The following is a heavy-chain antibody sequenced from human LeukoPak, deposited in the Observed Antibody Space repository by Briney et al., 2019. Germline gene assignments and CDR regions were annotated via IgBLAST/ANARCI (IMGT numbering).Heavy chain of an antibody. D-gene: IGHD3-10*01. CDR2: IKQDGSEK. V-gene: IGHV3-7*01. Sequence: PGGSLRLSCAASGFTFSGYWMSWVRQAPGKGLEWVANIKQDGSEKYYVDSVKGRFTISRDNAKNSLYLQLNSLRAEDTAVYYCARDRVDTIVRAIDYWGQGTRVTVSS. CDR1: GFTFSGYW. CDR3: ARDRVDTIVRAIDY. J-gene: IGHJ4*02.